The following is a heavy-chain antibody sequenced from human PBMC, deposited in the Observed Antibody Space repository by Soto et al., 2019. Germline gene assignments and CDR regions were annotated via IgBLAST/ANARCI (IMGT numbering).Heavy chain of an antibody. CDR3: ARDPAGGSGYYYLFDY. Sequence: LRLSCAASGFTFSTFAMHWVRQAPGKGLDWVAVISYDGSNKYYADSVKGRFTISRDNSKNTLYLQMSSLRAEDTAVYYCARDPAGGSGYYYLFDYWGQGTLVTVSS. CDR2: ISYDGSNK. CDR1: GFTFSTFA. D-gene: IGHD3-22*01. V-gene: IGHV3-30-3*01. J-gene: IGHJ4*02.